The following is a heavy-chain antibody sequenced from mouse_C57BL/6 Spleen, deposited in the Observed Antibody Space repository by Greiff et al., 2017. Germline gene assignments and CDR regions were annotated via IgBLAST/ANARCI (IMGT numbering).Heavy chain of an antibody. CDR2: IYPGDGDT. Sequence: VQLQQSGAELVKPGASVKISCKASGYAFSSYWMNWVKQRPGKGLEWIGQIYPGDGDTNYNGKFKGKATLTADKSSSTAYMQRSSLTSEDSAVYFCARTLLRSPYYFDYWGQGTTLTVSS. CDR1: GYAFSSYW. CDR3: ARTLLRSPYYFDY. J-gene: IGHJ2*01. D-gene: IGHD1-1*01. V-gene: IGHV1-80*01.